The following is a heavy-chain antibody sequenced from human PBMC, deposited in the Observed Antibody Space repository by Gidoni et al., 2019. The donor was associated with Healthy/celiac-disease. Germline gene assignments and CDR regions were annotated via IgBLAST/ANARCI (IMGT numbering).Heavy chain of an antibody. Sequence: QVQLVQSGSELKKPGASVKVSCKASGYTFTSYAMNWVRQAPGQGLEWMGWINTNTGNPTYAQAVTGRFVFSLDTSVSTAYLQISSLKAEDTAVYYCARRGFCSSTSCPWAFDFWGQGTLVTVSS. CDR1: GYTFTSYA. CDR2: INTNTGNP. V-gene: IGHV7-4-1*02. CDR3: ARRGFCSSTSCPWAFDF. D-gene: IGHD2-2*01. J-gene: IGHJ4*02.